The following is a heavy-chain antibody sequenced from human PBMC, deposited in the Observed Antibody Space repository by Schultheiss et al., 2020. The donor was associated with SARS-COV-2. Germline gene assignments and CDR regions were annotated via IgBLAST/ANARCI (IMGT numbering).Heavy chain of an antibody. Sequence: SETLSLTCAVSGGSISSSNWWSWIRQPPGKGLEWIGYIYYSGSTNYNPSLKSRVTISVDTSKNQFSLKLSSVTAADTAVYYCARGIAVAGLDYWGQGTLVTVSS. J-gene: IGHJ4*02. CDR1: GGSISSSNW. CDR2: IYYSGST. CDR3: ARGIAVAGLDY. D-gene: IGHD6-19*01. V-gene: IGHV4-61*01.